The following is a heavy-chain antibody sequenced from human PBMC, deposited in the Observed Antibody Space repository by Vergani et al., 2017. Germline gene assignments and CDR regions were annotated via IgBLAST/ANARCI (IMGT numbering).Heavy chain of an antibody. D-gene: IGHD6-19*01. CDR1: GGSFSGYY. CDR2: INHSGST. CDR3: ARGGRQWLGRTYFDY. J-gene: IGHJ4*02. V-gene: IGHV4-34*01. Sequence: QVQLQQWGAGLLKPSETLSLTCAVYGGSFSGYYWGWIRQPPGKGLEWIGEINHSGSTNYNPSLKSRVTISVDTSKNQFSLKLSSVTAADTAVYYCARGGRQWLGRTYFDYWGQGTLVTVSS.